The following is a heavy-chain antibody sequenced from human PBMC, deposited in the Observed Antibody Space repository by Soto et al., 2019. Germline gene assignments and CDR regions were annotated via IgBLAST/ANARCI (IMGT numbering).Heavy chain of an antibody. CDR3: ARDPSEGRVGNWFES. Sequence: EVQLVESGGGLVKPGGSLRLSCAASGFTFSRYGMNWLRQAPGKGLEWVAYISSSTSYVYYADSVKGRFSTSRDNAKNILYLEMYGLRTEDTAVYYCARDPSEGRVGNWFESWGQGTLVTVSS. J-gene: IGHJ5*01. D-gene: IGHD2-2*01. CDR2: ISSSTSYV. V-gene: IGHV3-21*02. CDR1: GFTFSRYG.